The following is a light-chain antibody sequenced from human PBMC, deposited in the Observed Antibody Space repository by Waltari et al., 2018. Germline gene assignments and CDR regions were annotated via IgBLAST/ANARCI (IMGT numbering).Light chain of an antibody. J-gene: IGKJ1*01. CDR1: QSVSRS. CDR3: QHYVRLPAT. CDR2: GAS. Sequence: IVLTQSPGTLSLSPGESATLSCRASQSVSRSLAWYQQKPGQAPKLLIDGASTRATGIPDRFSGSGSGTDFSLTISSLEPEDFAIYFCQHYVRLPATFGQGTKVEIK. V-gene: IGKV3-20*01.